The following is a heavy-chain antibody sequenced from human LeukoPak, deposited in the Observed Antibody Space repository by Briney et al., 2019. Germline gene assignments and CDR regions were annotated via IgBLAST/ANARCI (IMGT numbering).Heavy chain of an antibody. CDR3: ARDNGGWFDS. V-gene: IGHV3-7*03. D-gene: IGHD3-10*01. Sequence: QPGGSLRLTCVASEFIFSDYWMSWVRQAPGKGLEWVANIKQGGREEKYVGSVKGRFAISRDDAKSTLYLQMDGLSGDDTAVYYCARDNGGWFDSWGRGTLVTVSS. CDR2: IKQGGREE. CDR1: EFIFSDYW. J-gene: IGHJ5*01.